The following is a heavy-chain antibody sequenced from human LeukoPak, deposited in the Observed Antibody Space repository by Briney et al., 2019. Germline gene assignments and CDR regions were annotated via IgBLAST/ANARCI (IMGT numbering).Heavy chain of an antibody. J-gene: IGHJ4*02. CDR3: ARVGRGNPYDSSGYWLDY. CDR2: ISSIGSTI. V-gene: IGHV3-11*01. CDR1: GPTISDYY. Sequence: PWESLRLSCAASGPTISDYYMSWIRQASGKGLVTLLYISSIGSTIYYADSVKGRFTISRDNAKNSLYLKMNSLRAEDTAVYYCARVGRGNPYDSSGYWLDYWGQGTLVTVSS. D-gene: IGHD3-22*01.